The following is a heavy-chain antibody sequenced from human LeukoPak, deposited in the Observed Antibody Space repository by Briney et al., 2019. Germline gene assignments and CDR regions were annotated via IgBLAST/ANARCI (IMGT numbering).Heavy chain of an antibody. D-gene: IGHD3-22*01. J-gene: IGHJ4*02. Sequence: GGSLGLSCAVSGFTFSDYEMNWVRQAPGKGLEWVSYISSRSSTKYYADSVRGRFTVSRDNAKSSLYLQKNSLRAEDTALYYCAREMKDSSGSFLAHWGQGTLVTVSS. V-gene: IGHV3-48*03. CDR2: ISSRSSTK. CDR1: GFTFSDYE. CDR3: AREMKDSSGSFLAH.